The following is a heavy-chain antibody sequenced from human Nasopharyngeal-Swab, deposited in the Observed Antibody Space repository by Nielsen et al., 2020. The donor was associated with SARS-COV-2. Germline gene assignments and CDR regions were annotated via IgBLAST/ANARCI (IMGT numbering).Heavy chain of an antibody. J-gene: IGHJ4*02. CDR1: GGSFSGYY. CDR3: ARDDGPDYYGSGSPDY. D-gene: IGHD3-10*01. V-gene: IGHV4-34*01. Sequence: GSLRLSCAVYGGSFSGYYWSWIRQPPGKGLEWIGEINHSGSTYYNPSLKSRVTISVDTSKNQFSLKLSSVTAADTAVYYCARDDGPDYYGSGSPDYWGQGTLVTVSS. CDR2: INHSGST.